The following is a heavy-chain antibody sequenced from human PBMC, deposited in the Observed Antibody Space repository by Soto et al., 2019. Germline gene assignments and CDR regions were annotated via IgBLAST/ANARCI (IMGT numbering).Heavy chain of an antibody. CDR1: GFSFSSCA. D-gene: IGHD3-3*01. CDR2: ISGGGGTT. Sequence: GGSLRLSCAASGFSFSSCAMSWVRQAPGKGLEWVSTISGGGGTTYYADSVKGRFTISRDNSKNTLYLQMNSLRAEDTAVYYCAKVYSDFWRGYPFYFDYWGQGTLVTVSS. V-gene: IGHV3-23*01. J-gene: IGHJ4*02. CDR3: AKVYSDFWRGYPFYFDY.